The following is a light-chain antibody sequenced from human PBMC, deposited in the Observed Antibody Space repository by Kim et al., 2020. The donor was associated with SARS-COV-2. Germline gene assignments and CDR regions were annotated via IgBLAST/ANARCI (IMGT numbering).Light chain of an antibody. J-gene: IGKJ5*01. CDR1: QSIRSNS. CDR3: QQYDSTPPT. Sequence: SPGERATLSCRASQSIRSNSLAWYQQKPGRAPRLLIYGASTRAPGFPDRFSGSGSGTDFTLTISRLEPEDFAVYYCQQYDSTPPTFGHGTRLEIK. V-gene: IGKV3-20*01. CDR2: GAS.